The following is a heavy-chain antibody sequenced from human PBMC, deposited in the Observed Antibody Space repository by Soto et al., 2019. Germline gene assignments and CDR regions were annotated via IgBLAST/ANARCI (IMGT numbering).Heavy chain of an antibody. Sequence: GASVKVSCKASGYTFTSYYMHWVRQAPGQGLEWMGIINPSGGSTSYAQKFQGRVTMTRDTSTSTVYMELSSLRSGGTAVYYCASLGGSGYYYNMDAVDIWGQGTMVTVSS. CDR3: ASLGGSGYYYNMDAVDI. D-gene: IGHD3-22*01. V-gene: IGHV1-46*01. CDR2: INPSGGST. CDR1: GYTFTSYY. J-gene: IGHJ3*02.